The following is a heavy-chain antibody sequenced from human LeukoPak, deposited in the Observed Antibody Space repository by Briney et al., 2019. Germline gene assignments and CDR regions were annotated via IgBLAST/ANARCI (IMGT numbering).Heavy chain of an antibody. CDR3: ANGGSSSWYAQFDY. CDR2: IKQDGSEK. J-gene: IGHJ4*02. CDR1: GFTFSSYW. Sequence: GGSLRLSCAASGFTFSSYWMSWVRQAPGKGLEWVANIKQDGSEKYYVDSVKGRFTISRDNAKNSLYLQMNSLRAEDTAVYYCANGGSSSWYAQFDYWGQGTLVTVSS. V-gene: IGHV3-7*01. D-gene: IGHD6-13*01.